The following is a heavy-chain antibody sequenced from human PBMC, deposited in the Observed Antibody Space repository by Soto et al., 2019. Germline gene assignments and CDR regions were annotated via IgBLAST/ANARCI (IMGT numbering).Heavy chain of an antibody. J-gene: IGHJ3*02. CDR3: ARNEVVPGSFDT. CDR1: GFTFSSCS. D-gene: IGHD1-1*01. Sequence: EVQLVESGGGLVKPGGSLRLSCAASGFTFSSCSMNWVLQAPGKGLEWVSSISSGSDYIFYAESVKGRLTISRDNAKNSLYLQMASMRAEDTAVYFCARNEVVPGSFDTWGQVTMVTVSS. CDR2: ISSGSDYI. V-gene: IGHV3-21*01.